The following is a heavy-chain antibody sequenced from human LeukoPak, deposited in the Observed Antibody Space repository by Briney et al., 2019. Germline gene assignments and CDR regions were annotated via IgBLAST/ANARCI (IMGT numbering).Heavy chain of an antibody. Sequence: GGSLRLSCAASGFTFSIYAMSWVRQAPGKGLQWVSSITSRGESTWYVDSVKGRFTITRDNSENTLYLQMHSLRADDTDVYYCARDRPNYYGSDGHYYRRDGDYWGRGTLVSVSS. CDR2: ITSRGEST. CDR3: ARDRPNYYGSDGHYYRRDGDY. V-gene: IGHV3-23*01. CDR1: GFTFSIYA. J-gene: IGHJ4*02. D-gene: IGHD3-22*01.